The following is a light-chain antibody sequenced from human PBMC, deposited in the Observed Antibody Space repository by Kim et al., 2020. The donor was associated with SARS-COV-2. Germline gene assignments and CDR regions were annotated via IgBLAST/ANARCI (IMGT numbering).Light chain of an antibody. V-gene: IGKV1-5*03. Sequence: PSTRSASVGDRVTITCRASQNVGNWLAWYQQKPGHAPRLLIFSTSRLEDGVPGRFSGTGSGTHFTLTITDLQPEDFATYFCQHRTFGQGTKVDIK. CDR3: QHRT. J-gene: IGKJ1*01. CDR1: QNVGNW. CDR2: STS.